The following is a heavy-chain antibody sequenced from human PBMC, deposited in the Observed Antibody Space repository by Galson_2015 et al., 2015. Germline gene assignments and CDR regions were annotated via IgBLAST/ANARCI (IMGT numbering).Heavy chain of an antibody. V-gene: IGHV3-23*01. CDR3: AKGYYLSSSWYKPYFDY. CDR1: RFIFSDYA. Sequence: SLRLSCAASRFIFSDYAMTWVRRAPGKGLEWVARITTRGDRTNYVDSVQGRFTISRDDSRNTLYLQMNSLRAEGTAVYYCAKGYYLSSSWYKPYFDYWGQGTLVTVSS. J-gene: IGHJ4*02. CDR2: ITTRGDRT. D-gene: IGHD6-13*01.